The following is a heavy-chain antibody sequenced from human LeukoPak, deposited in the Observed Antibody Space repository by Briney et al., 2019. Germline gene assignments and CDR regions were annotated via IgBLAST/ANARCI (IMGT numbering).Heavy chain of an antibody. V-gene: IGHV3-7*03. Sequence: GGSLRLSCAASGFTFSSYWMSWVRQAPGKGLEWVANIKQDGSEKYYVDSVKGRFTISRDNAKNSLYLQMNSLRAEDTAVYYCAREIVGATLGNFDYRGQGTLVTVSS. CDR1: GFTFSSYW. D-gene: IGHD1-26*01. J-gene: IGHJ4*02. CDR2: IKQDGSEK. CDR3: AREIVGATLGNFDY.